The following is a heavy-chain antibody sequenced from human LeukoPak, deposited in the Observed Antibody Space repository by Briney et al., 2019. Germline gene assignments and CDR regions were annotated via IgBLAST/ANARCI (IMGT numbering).Heavy chain of an antibody. CDR3: AKDGAGRGAFDI. V-gene: IGHV3-43*01. J-gene: IGHJ3*02. CDR2: ISWDGGST. CDR1: GFTFDDYT. D-gene: IGHD3-16*01. Sequence: GGSLRLSCAASGFTFDDYTMHWVRQAPGKGLEWVSLISWDGGSTYYADSVKGRFTISRDNSKNSLYLQMNSLRTGDTALYYCAKDGAGRGAFDIWGQGTMVTVSS.